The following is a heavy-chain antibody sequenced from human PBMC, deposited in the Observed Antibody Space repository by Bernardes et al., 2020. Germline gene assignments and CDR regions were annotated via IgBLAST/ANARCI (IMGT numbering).Heavy chain of an antibody. CDR3: AREGQLLRGTRGMDV. Sequence: GGSLRLSCAASGFTFSSYWMHWVRQAPGKGLVWVSRINSDGSSTSYADSVKGRFTISRDNAKNTLYLQMNSLRAEDTAVYYCAREGQLLRGTRGMDVWGQGTTVTVSS. CDR2: INSDGSST. CDR1: GFTFSSYW. V-gene: IGHV3-74*01. J-gene: IGHJ6*02. D-gene: IGHD6-6*01.